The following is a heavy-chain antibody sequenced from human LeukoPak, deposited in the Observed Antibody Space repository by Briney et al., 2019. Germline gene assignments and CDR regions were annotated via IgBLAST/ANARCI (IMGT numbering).Heavy chain of an antibody. J-gene: IGHJ6*03. Sequence: GGSLRLSCAASGFTFSSYSMNWVRQAPGKGLECVSSISSSSSYIYYADSVKGRFTISRDNAKNSLYLQMNSLRAEDTAVYYCARLGDYYYYMDVWGKGTTVTVSS. V-gene: IGHV3-21*01. D-gene: IGHD3-16*01. CDR1: GFTFSSYS. CDR2: ISSSSSYI. CDR3: ARLGDYYYYMDV.